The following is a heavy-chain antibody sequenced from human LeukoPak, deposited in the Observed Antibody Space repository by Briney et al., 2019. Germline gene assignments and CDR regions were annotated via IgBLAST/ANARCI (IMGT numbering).Heavy chain of an antibody. Sequence: SETLSLTCTVSGDSISSANYYWGWVRQPPGKGLEWIGSIYFSVSTYYNPSLKSRVTISVETSKVQFSLKLSSVTAADTAVYYCARDSCSSTSCRKKFDNWGQGTLVTVSS. CDR2: IYFSVST. V-gene: IGHV4-39*07. CDR1: GDSISSANYY. J-gene: IGHJ4*02. D-gene: IGHD2-2*01. CDR3: ARDSCSSTSCRKKFDN.